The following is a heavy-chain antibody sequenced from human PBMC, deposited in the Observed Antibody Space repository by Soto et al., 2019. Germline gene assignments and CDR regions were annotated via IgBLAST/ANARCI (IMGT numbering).Heavy chain of an antibody. CDR3: ATVLRGVVNWFYP. V-gene: IGHV1-18*01. J-gene: IGHJ5*02. CDR1: GDTFTNFG. Sequence: HLVQSGPEVKKPGASITVSCKTSGDTFTNFGLSWVRQAPGQGLEWMGWIATYNSNRNYAQKFQRSLTLTTDTSTSTAYMELKSLRYDDTAVYYCATVLRGVVNWFYPWGQGTLVTVSS. CDR2: IATYNSNR. D-gene: IGHD3-10*01.